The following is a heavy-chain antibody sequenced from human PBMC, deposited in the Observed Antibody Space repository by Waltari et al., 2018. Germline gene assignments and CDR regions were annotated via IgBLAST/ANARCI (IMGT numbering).Heavy chain of an antibody. CDR3: ARFVSAAGTLYQFDY. CDR2: MSECSVWI. J-gene: IGHJ4*02. CDR1: GFSFSTYT. Sequence: EVQLVESGGGLVKPGGSLRVSCAASGFSFSTYTMSWVRQAHGKGLWWFSVMSECSVWIYYEDSVKARFSISRDNVKNSVPLQMSTLSADDSSVYYFARFVSAAGTLYQFDYWGQGTLVTVSS. D-gene: IGHD6-13*01. V-gene: IGHV3-21*01.